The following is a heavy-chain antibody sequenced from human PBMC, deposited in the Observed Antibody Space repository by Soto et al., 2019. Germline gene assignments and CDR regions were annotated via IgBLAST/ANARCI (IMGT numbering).Heavy chain of an antibody. CDR3: ARDRPPGGIVVVVAATGFDI. D-gene: IGHD2-15*01. J-gene: IGHJ3*02. CDR1: GGTFSSYT. Sequence: QVQLVQSGAEVKKPGSSVKVSCKASGGTFSSYTISWVRQAPGQGLEWMGRIIPILGIANYAQKFQGRVTITADKSTSTAYMELSSLRSEDTAVYYCARDRPPGGIVVVVAATGFDIWGQGTMVTVSS. V-gene: IGHV1-69*08. CDR2: IIPILGIA.